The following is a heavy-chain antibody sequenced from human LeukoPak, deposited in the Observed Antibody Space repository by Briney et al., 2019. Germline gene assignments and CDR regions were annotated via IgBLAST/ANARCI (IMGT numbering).Heavy chain of an antibody. CDR1: GYTFTSYD. D-gene: IGHD2-21*02. J-gene: IGHJ4*02. V-gene: IGHV1-8*01. CDR3: ARGGAYCGGDCYDDY. CDR2: MNPNSGNT. Sequence: GASVKVSYKASGYTFTSYDINWVRRATGQGLEWMGWMNPNSGNTGYAQKFQGRVTMTRNTSISTAYMELSSLRSEDTAVYYCARGGAYCGGDCYDDYWGQGTLVTVSS.